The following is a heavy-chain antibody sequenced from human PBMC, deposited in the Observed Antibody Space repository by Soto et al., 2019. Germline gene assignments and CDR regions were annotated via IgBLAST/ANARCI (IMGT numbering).Heavy chain of an antibody. Sequence: SVKVSCKASGGTFSSYTISWVRQAPGQGLEWMGRIIPILGIANYAQKFQGRVTITADKSTSTAYMELSSLRSEDTAVYYCARVLYDILTGYRNWFDPWGQGTLVTVSS. D-gene: IGHD3-9*01. CDR2: IIPILGIA. V-gene: IGHV1-69*02. CDR1: GGTFSSYT. J-gene: IGHJ5*02. CDR3: ARVLYDILTGYRNWFDP.